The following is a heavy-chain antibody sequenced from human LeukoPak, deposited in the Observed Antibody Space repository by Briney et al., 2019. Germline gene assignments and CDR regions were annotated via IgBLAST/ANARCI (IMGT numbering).Heavy chain of an antibody. CDR2: ITPIFGTA. Sequence: ASVKVSCKASGGTFSSYAISWVRQAPGQGLEWMGGITPIFGTANCAQKFQGRVTITADESTSAAYMELSSLRSEDTAVYYCARDLTAMVKFAWFDPWGQGTLVTVSS. D-gene: IGHD5-18*01. CDR1: GGTFSSYA. V-gene: IGHV1-69*01. J-gene: IGHJ5*02. CDR3: ARDLTAMVKFAWFDP.